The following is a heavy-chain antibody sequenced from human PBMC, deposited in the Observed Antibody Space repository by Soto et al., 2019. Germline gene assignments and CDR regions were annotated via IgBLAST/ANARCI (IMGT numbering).Heavy chain of an antibody. D-gene: IGHD5-12*01. CDR3: ARFTYKSGFNWFDP. V-gene: IGHV4-59*03. J-gene: IGHJ5*02. Sequence: SETLSLTCTVSGASINSDYLSWIRQSPGKGLEWIGYIYHMGGTDYNPSLKSRVTISIDKSKNQFSLNLRSVTAADTAVYFCARFTYKSGFNWFDPWGQGTQVTVSS. CDR1: GASINSDY. CDR2: IYHMGGT.